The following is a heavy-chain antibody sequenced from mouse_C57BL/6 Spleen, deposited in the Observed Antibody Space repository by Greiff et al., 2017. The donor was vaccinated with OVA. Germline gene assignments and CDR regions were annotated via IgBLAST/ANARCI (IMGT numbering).Heavy chain of an antibody. CDR3: ARQGWGGAMDY. CDR1: GYSFTGYY. V-gene: IGHV1-42*01. D-gene: IGHD3-3*01. Sequence: EVQLKQSGPELVKPGASVKISCKASGYSFTGYYMNWVKQSPEKSLEWIGEINPSTGGTTYNQKFKAKATLTVDKSSSTAYMQLKSLTSEDSAVYYCARQGWGGAMDYWGQGTSVTVSS. J-gene: IGHJ4*01. CDR2: INPSTGGT.